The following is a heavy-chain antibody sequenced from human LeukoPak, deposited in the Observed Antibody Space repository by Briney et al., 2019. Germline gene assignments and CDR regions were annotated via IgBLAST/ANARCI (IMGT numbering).Heavy chain of an antibody. Sequence: PGGSLRLSCAASGFSFSSYGMHWVRQAPGKGLEWVAVIWYDGSKKYYADSVKGRFIISRDNSKNTLYLQMNSLRAEDTAVYYCATSYCGGDCTIDYWGQGTLVTVSS. CDR3: ATSYCGGDCTIDY. CDR2: IWYDGSKK. D-gene: IGHD2-21*02. J-gene: IGHJ4*02. V-gene: IGHV3-30*02. CDR1: GFSFSSYG.